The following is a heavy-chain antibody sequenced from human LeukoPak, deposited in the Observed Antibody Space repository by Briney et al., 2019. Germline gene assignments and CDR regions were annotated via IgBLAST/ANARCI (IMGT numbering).Heavy chain of an antibody. CDR1: GFTFSSYA. J-gene: IGHJ4*02. D-gene: IGHD3-22*01. CDR3: AKGYYYDSSGYYRLYFDY. Sequence: GGSLRLSCAASGFTFSSYAMSWVRQAPGKGLEWVSTIGSSGGTTYYADSVKGRFTISRDNSKNTLYLQMNSLRAEDTAVYYCAKGYYYDSSGYYRLYFDYWGQGTLVTVSS. CDR2: IGSSGGTT. V-gene: IGHV3-23*01.